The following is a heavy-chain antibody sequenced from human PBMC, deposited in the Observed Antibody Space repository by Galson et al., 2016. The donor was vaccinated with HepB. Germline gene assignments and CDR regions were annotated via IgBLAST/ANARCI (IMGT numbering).Heavy chain of an antibody. CDR1: GDSVSNNRAA. CDR2: TFYRSKWFH. CDR3: VRGSLAVTRSTPDY. J-gene: IGHJ4*02. D-gene: IGHD2-21*02. V-gene: IGHV6-1*01. Sequence: CAISGDSVSNNRAAWTWIRQSPSRGLEWLGRTFYRSKWFHEYASSVKGRMTINSDTAKNQFSLQVNSVTPEDTAVYFCVRGSLAVTRSTPDYGGQGALVIVSS.